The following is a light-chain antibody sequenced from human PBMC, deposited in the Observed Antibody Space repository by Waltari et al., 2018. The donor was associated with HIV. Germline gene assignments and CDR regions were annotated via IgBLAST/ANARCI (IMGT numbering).Light chain of an antibody. CDR3: QTWGTGIRV. J-gene: IGLJ3*02. Sequence: QLVLTQSPSASASLGASVKLTCTLRSGHSSYAIACHHPQPEKGPRYLMKLKRDGSHSKGDGIPDRFSGSSSGAERYLTISSLQSEDEADYYCQTWGTGIRVFGGGTKLTVL. CDR1: SGHSSYA. V-gene: IGLV4-69*01. CDR2: LKRDGSH.